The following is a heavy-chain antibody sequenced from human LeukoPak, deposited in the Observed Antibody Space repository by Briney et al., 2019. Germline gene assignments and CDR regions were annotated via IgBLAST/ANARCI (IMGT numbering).Heavy chain of an antibody. J-gene: IGHJ1*01. V-gene: IGHV1-2*02. CDR3: ARGYYDSSDFEYFQH. CDR1: GYSFTGNY. CDR2: INPNSGDT. D-gene: IGHD3-22*01. Sequence: ASVKASCKASGYSFTGNYIHWVRQAPGQGLEWLGWINPNSGDTNFAQKFQGRVTMTRDTSISTVYMELNRLRSDDTAVFYCARGYYDSSDFEYFQHWGQGTLVTVSS.